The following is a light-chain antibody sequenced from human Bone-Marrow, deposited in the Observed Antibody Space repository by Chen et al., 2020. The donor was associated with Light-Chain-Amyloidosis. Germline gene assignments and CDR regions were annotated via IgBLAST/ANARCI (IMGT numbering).Light chain of an antibody. J-gene: IGKJ1*01. Sequence: DIQLTQSPSFLSASVGDTVTITCRASQAIGRSLAWFQLNPGKAPQLLIFGVSHLETHVPQRFSGSRDGSDFTLTLSGLQPEDFATYYCQQVHGYPRTFGQGTRV. V-gene: IGKV1-9*01. CDR3: QQVHGYPRT. CDR1: QAIGRS. CDR2: GVS.